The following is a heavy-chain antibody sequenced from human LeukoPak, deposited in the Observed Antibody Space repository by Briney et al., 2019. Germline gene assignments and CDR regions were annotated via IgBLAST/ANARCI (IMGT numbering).Heavy chain of an antibody. D-gene: IGHD2-2*01. CDR1: GGSISSSSYY. CDR2: IYYSGST. J-gene: IGHJ4*02. V-gene: IGHV4-39*07. CDR3: ARHTSHFDY. Sequence: SETLSLTCTVSGGSISSSSYYWGWIRQPPGKGLEWIGSIYYSGSTYYNPSLKSRVTISVDTSKNQFSLKLSPVTAADTAVYYCARHTSHFDYWGQGTLVTVSS.